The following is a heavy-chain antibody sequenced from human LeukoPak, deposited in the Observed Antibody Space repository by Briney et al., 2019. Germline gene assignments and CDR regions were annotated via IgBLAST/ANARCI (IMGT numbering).Heavy chain of an antibody. J-gene: IGHJ4*02. V-gene: IGHV3-33*01. Sequence: PGGSLRLSCAASGFTFSSYGMHWVRQAPGKGLEWVAVIWYDGSNKYYADSVKGRFTISRDNSKNTLYLQMNSLRAEDTAVYYCARDPEVAAAVKYYFDYWGQGTLVTVSS. CDR2: IWYDGSNK. CDR1: GFTFSSYG. D-gene: IGHD6-13*01. CDR3: ARDPEVAAAVKYYFDY.